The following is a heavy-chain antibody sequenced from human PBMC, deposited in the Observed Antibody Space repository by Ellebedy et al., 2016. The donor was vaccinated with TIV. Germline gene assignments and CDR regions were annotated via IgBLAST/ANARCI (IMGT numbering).Heavy chain of an antibody. CDR2: ISGSGGST. CDR1: GFTFSSYA. D-gene: IGHD2-15*01. J-gene: IGHJ4*02. Sequence: GGSLRLXXAASGFTFSSYAMSWVRQAPGKGLEWVSAISGSGGSTYYADSVKGRFTISRDNSKNTLYLQMNSLRAEDTAVYYCAKGNSFYCSGGSCYFDYWGQGTLVTVSS. V-gene: IGHV3-23*01. CDR3: AKGNSFYCSGGSCYFDY.